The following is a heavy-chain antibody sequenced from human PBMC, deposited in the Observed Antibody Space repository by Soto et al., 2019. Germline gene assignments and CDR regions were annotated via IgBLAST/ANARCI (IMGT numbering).Heavy chain of an antibody. CDR2: IKQDGSQK. CDR3: ARGGGSLNY. J-gene: IGHJ4*02. Sequence: EVQLVESGGGLVQPGGSLRLSCAASGFTFSDYWMTWVRQAPGKGLEWVANIKQDGSQKYYVDSVKGRFTISRDNAKNSLYRQMNSLRAEDTAVYYCARGGGSLNYWGQGTLVTVSS. D-gene: IGHD3-16*01. V-gene: IGHV3-7*01. CDR1: GFTFSDYW.